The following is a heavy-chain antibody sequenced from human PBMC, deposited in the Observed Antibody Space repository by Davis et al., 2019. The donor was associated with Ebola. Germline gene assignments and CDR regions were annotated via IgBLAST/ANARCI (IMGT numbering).Heavy chain of an antibody. CDR2: ISSSIDNI. J-gene: IGHJ4*02. D-gene: IGHD4-23*01. Sequence: ASVKVSCKASGRTLTSYVLSWMRQAPGQGLEWMGWISSSIDNIHHAPGLQGRLTISKDTSTRTAYLELNSLTPDDTAVYYCARDEREHGGDSGYFDYWGQGTLVTVSS. CDR3: ARDEREHGGDSGYFDY. CDR1: GRTLTSYV. V-gene: IGHV1-18*01.